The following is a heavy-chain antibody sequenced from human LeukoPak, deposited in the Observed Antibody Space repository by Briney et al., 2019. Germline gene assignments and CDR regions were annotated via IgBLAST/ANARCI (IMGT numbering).Heavy chain of an antibody. CDR3: ARRRDSSDGKDFDY. Sequence: GGSLRLSCAASGFTFSSYAMSWVRQAPGKGLEWVSAISGSGGNTDCADSVKGRFTISRDNSKNTLYLQMICLRAEDTAVYYCARRRDSSDGKDFDYWGQGTLVTVSS. CDR1: GFTFSSYA. V-gene: IGHV3-23*01. D-gene: IGHD3-22*01. J-gene: IGHJ4*02. CDR2: ISGSGGNT.